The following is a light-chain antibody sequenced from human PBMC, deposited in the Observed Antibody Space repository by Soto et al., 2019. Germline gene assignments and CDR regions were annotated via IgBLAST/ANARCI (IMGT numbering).Light chain of an antibody. V-gene: IGKV3-20*01. CDR1: QTISSNY. CDR2: GAS. J-gene: IGKJ1*01. CDR3: QQYVSSPRT. Sequence: EIVLTQSPGTLSLSPGERATLSCRASQTISSNYLAWYQQKPGQAPRLLIFGASSRATGIPDRFSGSGSGTDFTLTISRLEPEDFAVYHCQQYVSSPRTFGQGTKVEIK.